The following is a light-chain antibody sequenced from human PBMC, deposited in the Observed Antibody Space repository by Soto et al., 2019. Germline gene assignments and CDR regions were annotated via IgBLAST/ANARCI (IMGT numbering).Light chain of an antibody. CDR3: QHRSNWPSVT. Sequence: EIVLTQSPATLSLSPGDRATLSCRASQSVSSSLAWYRHQPGQAPRLLIYDTSNRATGVPARFSGSGSGTHFTLPISSLKPEDFGVYYCQHRSNWPSVTFGGGTKVEIK. CDR1: QSVSSS. V-gene: IGKV3-11*01. J-gene: IGKJ4*01. CDR2: DTS.